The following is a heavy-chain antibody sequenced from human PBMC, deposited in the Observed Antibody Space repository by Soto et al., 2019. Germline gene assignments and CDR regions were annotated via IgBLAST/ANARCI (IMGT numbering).Heavy chain of an antibody. CDR1: GFPLGGIW. D-gene: IGHD2-2*01. CDR3: ARDRAFCSGTNCRRGSIYYYYMDV. Sequence: EVHLVESGGGLVQPGGSRSLSCAAPGFPLGGIWRSWSGRAPGRGRGGWANIRQVGGETFYVGSVKGRFTISRDNAKNSLDLQMNSLRAEDTALYYCARDRAFCSGTNCRRGSIYYYYMDVWGNGTMVTVSS. V-gene: IGHV3-7*01. J-gene: IGHJ6*03. CDR2: IRQVGGET.